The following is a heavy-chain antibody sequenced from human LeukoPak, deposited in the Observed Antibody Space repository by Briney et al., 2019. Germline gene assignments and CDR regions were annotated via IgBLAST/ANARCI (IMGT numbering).Heavy chain of an antibody. CDR3: ARDLTTVTTS. V-gene: IGHV4-4*02. D-gene: IGHD4-17*01. CDR1: GVSISSPNW. J-gene: IGHJ5*02. Sequence: SETLSLTCAVSGVSISSPNWWTWVRQAPGKGLEWIGEIYHSGSTNYNPSLKSRVTISVDKSKNQFSLKLSSVTAADTAVYYCARDLTTVTTSWGQGTLVTVSS. CDR2: IYHSGST.